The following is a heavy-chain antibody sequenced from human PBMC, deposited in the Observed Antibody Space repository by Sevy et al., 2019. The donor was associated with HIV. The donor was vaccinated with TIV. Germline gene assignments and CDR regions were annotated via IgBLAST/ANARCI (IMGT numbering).Heavy chain of an antibody. Sequence: GGSLRLSCAASGFTFSSYWMHWVRQAPGKGLVCVARIKNDGSSTRYADFVKGRFTISRDNAKNTLYLQMNSLRAGDMGAYYCTRVPGDGYTSPSFDYWGRGTLVTVSS. V-gene: IGHV3-74*01. CDR3: TRVPGDGYTSPSFDY. CDR2: IKNDGSST. D-gene: IGHD5-12*01. CDR1: GFTFSSYW. J-gene: IGHJ4*02.